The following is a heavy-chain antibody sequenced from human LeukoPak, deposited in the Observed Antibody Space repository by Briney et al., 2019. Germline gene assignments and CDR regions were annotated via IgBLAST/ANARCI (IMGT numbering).Heavy chain of an antibody. CDR3: ARKRYSSSPFDY. V-gene: IGHV4-39*07. CDR2: INHSGST. CDR1: GGSISSGGYY. Sequence: SETLSLTCTVSGGSISSGGYYWSWIRQPPGKGLEWIGEINHSGSTNYNPSLKSRVTISVDTSKNQFSLKLSSVTAADTAVYYCARKRYSSSPFDYWGQGTLVTVSS. D-gene: IGHD6-6*01. J-gene: IGHJ4*02.